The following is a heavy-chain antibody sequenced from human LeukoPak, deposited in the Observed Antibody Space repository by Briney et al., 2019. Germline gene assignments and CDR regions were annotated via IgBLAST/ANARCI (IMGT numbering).Heavy chain of an antibody. D-gene: IGHD2-2*01. Sequence: GGSLRLSCAVSRFTFSSYAMSWVRQAPGKGLEWVSSISSSGGSTYYADSVKGRFTISRDNSNNTMYLQMNRLRAEDTAVYYCATHQPANYYYGMDVWGQGTTVTVSS. CDR3: ATHQPANYYYGMDV. CDR1: RFTFSSYA. V-gene: IGHV3-23*01. CDR2: ISSSGGST. J-gene: IGHJ6*02.